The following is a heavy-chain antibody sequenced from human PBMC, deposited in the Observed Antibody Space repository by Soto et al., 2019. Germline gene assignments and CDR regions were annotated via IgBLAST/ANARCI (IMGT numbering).Heavy chain of an antibody. CDR2: ISAAGDP. J-gene: IGHJ6*02. CDR3: ARTDRDFYGLDV. CDR1: GFTFRNYD. Sequence: EVQLVESGGGLVQPGGSLRLSCEASGFTFRNYDMHWVRQGTGKGLEWVSGISAAGDPDYADSVEGRFTISRENAQNSLFLPMNSLRVGDTAVYYFARTDRDFYGLDVWCQGTTVIVPS. V-gene: IGHV3-13*05.